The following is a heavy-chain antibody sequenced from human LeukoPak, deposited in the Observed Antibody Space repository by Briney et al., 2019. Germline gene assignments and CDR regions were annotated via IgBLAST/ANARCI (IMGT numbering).Heavy chain of an antibody. D-gene: IGHD5-12*01. Sequence: SVKVSCKASGGTFSRYAISWVRQAPGQGLEWMRGIIPIFGTANYAQKFQGRVTITADESTSTAYMEVSSLRSEDTAVYYCARAYSGYDFFDYWGQGILVTVSS. CDR2: IIPIFGTA. CDR1: GGTFSRYA. V-gene: IGHV1-69*13. CDR3: ARAYSGYDFFDY. J-gene: IGHJ4*02.